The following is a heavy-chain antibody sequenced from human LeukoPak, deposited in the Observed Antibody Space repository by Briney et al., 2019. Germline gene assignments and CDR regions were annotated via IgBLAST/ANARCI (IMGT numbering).Heavy chain of an antibody. D-gene: IGHD2-2*01. V-gene: IGHV4-39*07. CDR2: IYFGGST. CDR1: GDSISSANYY. J-gene: IGHJ4*02. Sequence: PSETLSLTCTVSGDSISSANYYWGWVRQPPGKGLEWIGSIYFGGSTYYNPSLESPVTISVETSKVQFSLKLSSVTAAHTAVYYCARASCSSTSCRKKFDHWGQGTLVTVSS. CDR3: ARASCSSTSCRKKFDH.